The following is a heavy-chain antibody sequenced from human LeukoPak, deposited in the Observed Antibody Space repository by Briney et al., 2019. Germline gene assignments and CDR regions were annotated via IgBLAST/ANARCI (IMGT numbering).Heavy chain of an antibody. CDR2: IFSGGST. J-gene: IGHJ5*02. CDR3: VRDTVGFGELNWFDP. CDR1: GFTVSSNY. V-gene: IGHV3-66*01. Sequence: GGSLRLSCAASGFTVSSNYMSWVRQAPGKGLEWVSVIFSGGSTYYADSVKGRFTISRDNSKNTLYLQMSSLRAEDTAVYYCVRDTVGFGELNWFDPWGQGTLVTVSS. D-gene: IGHD3-10*01.